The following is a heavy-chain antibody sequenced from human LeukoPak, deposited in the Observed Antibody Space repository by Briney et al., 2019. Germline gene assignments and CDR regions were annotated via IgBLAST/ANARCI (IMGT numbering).Heavy chain of an antibody. Sequence: GGSLRLSCAASGFTFSSYAMHWVRQAPGKGLEWVAVISYDGSIKYYADSVKGRFTTSRDNSKNMLYLQMNSLSAEDTAVYYCARGPGYSSGWYVLSVDYWGQGTLVTVSS. J-gene: IGHJ4*02. CDR2: ISYDGSIK. CDR1: GFTFSSYA. CDR3: ARGPGYSSGWYVLSVDY. D-gene: IGHD6-19*01. V-gene: IGHV3-30-3*01.